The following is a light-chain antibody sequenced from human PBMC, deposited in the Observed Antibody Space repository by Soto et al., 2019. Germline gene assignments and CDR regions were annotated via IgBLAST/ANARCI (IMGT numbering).Light chain of an antibody. J-gene: IGKJ2*01. V-gene: IGKV3-20*01. CDR3: QQYGSSRGYT. CDR1: QSVSSSY. CDR2: GAS. Sequence: EIVLTQSPGTLSLSPGERATLSCRASQSVSSSYLAWYQQKPGQAPRLLIYGASSRATGIPDRFSGSGSGRDFTLTISRREPEDFAVYYCQQYGSSRGYTFGQGTKLEIK.